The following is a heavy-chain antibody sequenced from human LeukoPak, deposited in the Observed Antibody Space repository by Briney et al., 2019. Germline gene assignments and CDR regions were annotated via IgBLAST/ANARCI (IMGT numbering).Heavy chain of an antibody. Sequence: GGSLRLSCAASGLTFSNAWMNWVRQAPGRGLEWVARIKSKSDGGTTDYTAPVKGRLTISRDDSKNTLYLQMNSLKTDDTAVYYCTTDLVYWGQGTLVTVSS. V-gene: IGHV3-15*01. CDR2: IKSKSDGGTT. CDR3: TTDLVY. J-gene: IGHJ4*02. CDR1: GLTFSNAW.